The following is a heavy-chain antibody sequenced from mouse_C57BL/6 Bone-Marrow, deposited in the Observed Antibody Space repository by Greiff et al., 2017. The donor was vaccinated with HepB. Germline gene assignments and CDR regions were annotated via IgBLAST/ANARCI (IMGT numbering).Heavy chain of an antibody. V-gene: IGHV14-4*01. D-gene: IGHD2-4*01. J-gene: IGHJ4*01. CDR1: GFNIKDDY. CDR2: IDPENGDT. Sequence: VQLKESGAELVRPGASVKLSCTASGFNIKDDYMHWVKQRPEQGLEWIGWIDPENGDTEYASKFQGKATITADTSSNTAYLQLSSLTSEDTAVYYGTTRDYDEGGGAMDCWGRGTSVTVSS. CDR3: TTRDYDEGGGAMDC.